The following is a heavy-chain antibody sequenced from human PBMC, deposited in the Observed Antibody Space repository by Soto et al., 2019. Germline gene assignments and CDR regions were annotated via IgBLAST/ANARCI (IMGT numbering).Heavy chain of an antibody. CDR3: ARVKKSAVAGTRDYYYYYGMDV. CDR2: INPSGGST. CDR1: GYTFTSYY. Sequence: ASVKVSCKASGYTFTSYYMHWVRQAPGQGLEWMGIINPSGGSTSYAQKFQGRVTMTRDTSTSTVYMVLSSLRSEDTAVYYCARVKKSAVAGTRDYYYYYGMDVWGQGTTVTVS. D-gene: IGHD6-19*01. V-gene: IGHV1-46*01. J-gene: IGHJ6*02.